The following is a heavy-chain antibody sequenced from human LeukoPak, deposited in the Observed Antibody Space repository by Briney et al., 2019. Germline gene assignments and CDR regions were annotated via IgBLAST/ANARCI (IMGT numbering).Heavy chain of an antibody. V-gene: IGHV4-39*01. Sequence: PSETLSLTCTVSGGSISTSSYYWGWIRQPPGKGLEWIGSIYYSGSTYYNPSLKSRVTISVDTSKNQFSLKLSSVTAADTAVYYCARARYYYDSSGYYFRYFDLWGRGTLVTVSS. CDR2: IYYSGST. D-gene: IGHD3-22*01. CDR3: ARARYYYDSSGYYFRYFDL. CDR1: GGSISTSSYY. J-gene: IGHJ2*01.